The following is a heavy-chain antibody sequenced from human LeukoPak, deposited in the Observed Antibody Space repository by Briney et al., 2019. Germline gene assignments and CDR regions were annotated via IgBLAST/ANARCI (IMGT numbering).Heavy chain of an antibody. CDR3: ARPLATHNALFDF. J-gene: IGHJ4*02. Sequence: ASETLSLTCTVSGVSISSIHSYWGWIRQTPGKGLEWIGSIYYTGSIYYNPSLSSRVTISVDTSRNQFSLRLTSMTAADTAMYYCARPLATHNALFDFWGQGTLVTVSS. D-gene: IGHD1-26*01. V-gene: IGHV4-39*01. CDR1: GVSISSIHSY. CDR2: IYYTGSI.